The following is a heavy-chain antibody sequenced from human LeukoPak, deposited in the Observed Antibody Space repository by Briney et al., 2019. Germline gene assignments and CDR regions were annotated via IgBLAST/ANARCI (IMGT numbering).Heavy chain of an antibody. CDR2: IYHSGST. J-gene: IGHJ4*02. D-gene: IGHD6-13*01. CDR1: GYSIRSGYY. Sequence: SETLSLTCTVSGYSIRSGYYWGWIRQPPGKGLEYIGTIYHSGSTYYNPSLKSRVTISVDTSKNQFSLKLNSLTAADTAVYYCARAGYSSSWYDYWGQGTLVTVSS. CDR3: ARAGYSSSWYDY. V-gene: IGHV4-38-2*02.